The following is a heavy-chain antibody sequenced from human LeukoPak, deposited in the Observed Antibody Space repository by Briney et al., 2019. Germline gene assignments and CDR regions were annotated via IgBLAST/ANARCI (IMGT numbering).Heavy chain of an antibody. CDR3: AKQEGYYGSGSYGMDV. Sequence: GGSLRLSCAASGFTFSDFVMSWVRQAPGKGLELVSGISGSGGSTYIADSVRGRFTISRDNSKNTLFLQMNSLRAEDAALYYCAKQEGYYGSGSYGMDVWGQGTTVTVSS. D-gene: IGHD3-10*01. V-gene: IGHV3-23*01. CDR1: GFTFSDFV. J-gene: IGHJ6*02. CDR2: ISGSGGST.